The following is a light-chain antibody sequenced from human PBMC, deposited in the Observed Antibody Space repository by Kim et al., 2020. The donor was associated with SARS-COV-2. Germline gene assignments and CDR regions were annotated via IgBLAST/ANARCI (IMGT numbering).Light chain of an antibody. CDR1: QSISSY. CDR3: QQSYSTPPLT. CDR2: AAS. V-gene: IGKV1-39*01. Sequence: SVGDRVTITCRASQSISSYLNWYQQKPGKAPKLLIYAASSLQSRVPSRFSGSGSGTDFTLTISSLQPEDFATYYCQQSYSTPPLTFGGGTKVDIK. J-gene: IGKJ4*01.